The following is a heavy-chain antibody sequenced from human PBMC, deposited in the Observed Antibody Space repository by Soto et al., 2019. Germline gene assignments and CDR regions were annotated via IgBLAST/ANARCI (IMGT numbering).Heavy chain of an antibody. CDR3: IKDRRSTRRAMDV. Sequence: EVQLVESGGGLVQPGGSLRLSCSASGFTFSSCAMHWVRQAAGKGLEYVSGISSNGAAKYYAESVKDRFIISRDNYRNTLFIQVNSLTGEDTAVYYCIKDRRSTRRAMDVWGQGTTVTVSS. D-gene: IGHD2-2*01. CDR2: ISSNGAAK. CDR1: GFTFSSCA. V-gene: IGHV3-64D*06. J-gene: IGHJ6*02.